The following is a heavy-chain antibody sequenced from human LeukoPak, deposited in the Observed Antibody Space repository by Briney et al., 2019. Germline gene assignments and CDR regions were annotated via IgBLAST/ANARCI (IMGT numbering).Heavy chain of an antibody. V-gene: IGHV3-11*01. CDR1: GFTLSDYY. D-gene: IGHD3-9*01. CDR2: ISSSGRII. CDR3: AGGTGFIIKD. Sequence: GGSLRLSCAASGFTLSDYYMSWIRQAPGKGLEWVSYISSSGRIIYYADSVKGRFTISRDNAKNSLYLQMNNLRVEDTAMYYCAGGTGFIIKDWGQGTLVTVSS. J-gene: IGHJ4*02.